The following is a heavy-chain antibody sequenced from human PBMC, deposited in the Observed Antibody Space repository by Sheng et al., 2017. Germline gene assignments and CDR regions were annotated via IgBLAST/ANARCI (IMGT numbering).Heavy chain of an antibody. CDR1: GFTFSNFG. J-gene: IGHJ4*02. D-gene: IGHD3-3*01. CDR2: ISGSGGTT. CDR3: ARSIFGVAPMNY. Sequence: EVQLVESGGGLVQPGGTLRLSCAASGFTFSNFGMSWVRQAPGKGLEWVSGISGSGGTTYYADSVKGRFTISRDNSENTLYLQMNSLRAEDTAIYYCARSIFGVAPMNYWGQGTLVTVSS. V-gene: IGHV3-23*04.